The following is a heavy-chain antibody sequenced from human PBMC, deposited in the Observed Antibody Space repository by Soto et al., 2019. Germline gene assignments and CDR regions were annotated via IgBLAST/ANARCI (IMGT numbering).Heavy chain of an antibody. V-gene: IGHV4-31*03. CDR2: IYYSWST. CDR1: RVPMRSCALY. J-gene: IGHJ4*02. D-gene: IGHD5-18*01. CDR3: AREPTLGYSYGEYYFDY. Sequence: LSLTPTFSRVPMRSCALYWSPFAQHPGQGREWIVYIYYSWSTYYNPSLKSRVTISVDTSKNQLSLKLSSVTAADTAVYYCAREPTLGYSYGEYYFDYWGQGTLVTVSS.